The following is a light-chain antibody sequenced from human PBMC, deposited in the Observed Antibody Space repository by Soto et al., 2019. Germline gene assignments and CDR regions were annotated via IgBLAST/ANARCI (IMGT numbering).Light chain of an antibody. Sequence: EIVLTQSPGTLSLSPGERATLSCRASHSVSSSSLTWYQQKPGQAPRLLIYGASTRATGIPDRFSGSGSGTDFSLTISRLEPEDLAVYYCLQFDNSPLYTFGQGTKVEI. CDR2: GAS. CDR3: LQFDNSPLYT. V-gene: IGKV3-20*01. CDR1: HSVSSSS. J-gene: IGKJ2*01.